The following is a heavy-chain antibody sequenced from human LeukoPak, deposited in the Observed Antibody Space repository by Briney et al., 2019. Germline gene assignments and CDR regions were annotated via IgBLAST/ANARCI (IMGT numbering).Heavy chain of an antibody. CDR1: GFTFSSYA. V-gene: IGHV3-23*01. J-gene: IGHJ5*02. Sequence: GGSLRLSCAASGFTFSSYAMSWVRQAPGKGLEWVSATSGSGGSTYYADSVKGRFTISRDNSKNTLYLQMNSLRAEDTAVYYCAKPDMVRGVNLYNWFDPWGQGTLVTVSS. CDR2: TSGSGGST. D-gene: IGHD3-10*01. CDR3: AKPDMVRGVNLYNWFDP.